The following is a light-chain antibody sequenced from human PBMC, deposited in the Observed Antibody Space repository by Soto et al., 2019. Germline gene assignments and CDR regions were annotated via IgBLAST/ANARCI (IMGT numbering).Light chain of an antibody. CDR3: MQGTHWPWT. Sequence: VVMTQSPLSLPVTLRQPASISCRSSQGLVSADGNTYLSWFQQRPGQSPRRLIYKVSNRDSGCPDRFSGSGCGDDFTLKIRRVEAEDVGFYYCMQGTHWPWTFGQGDRGGHQT. J-gene: IGKJ1*01. CDR2: KVS. CDR1: QGLVSADGNTY. V-gene: IGKV2-30*01.